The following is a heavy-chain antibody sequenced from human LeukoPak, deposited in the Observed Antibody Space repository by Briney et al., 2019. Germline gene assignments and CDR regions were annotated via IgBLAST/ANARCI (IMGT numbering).Heavy chain of an antibody. Sequence: ASVKVSCEASGYTFTGYYLHWVRQAPGQGLEWMGWINPNSGGTNYAQKFQGRVTMTRDTSISTAYMELSRLRSDDTAVYYCARGPMTTFTMDIWGQGTMVTVSS. CDR3: ARGPMTTFTMDI. J-gene: IGHJ3*02. CDR1: GYTFTGYY. D-gene: IGHD2/OR15-2a*01. CDR2: INPNSGGT. V-gene: IGHV1-2*02.